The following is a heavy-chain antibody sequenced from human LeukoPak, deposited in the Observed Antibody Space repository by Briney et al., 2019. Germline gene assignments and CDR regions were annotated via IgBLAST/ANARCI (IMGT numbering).Heavy chain of an antibody. Sequence: APVKVSCKASGYTFTSYGISWVRQAPGQGLEWMGWISAYNGNTNYAQKLQGRVTMTTDTSTSTAYMELSSLRSEDTAVYYCARGLLLGTGNYYYYYMDVWGKGTTVTVSS. J-gene: IGHJ6*03. CDR1: GYTFTSYG. CDR2: ISAYNGNT. V-gene: IGHV1-18*01. CDR3: ARGLLLGTGNYYYYYMDV. D-gene: IGHD1-1*01.